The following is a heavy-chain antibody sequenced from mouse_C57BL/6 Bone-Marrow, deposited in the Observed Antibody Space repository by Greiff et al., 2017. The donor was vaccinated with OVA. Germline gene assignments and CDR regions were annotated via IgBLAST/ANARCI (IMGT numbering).Heavy chain of an antibody. Sequence: QVQLQQSGAELARPGASVKLSCKASGYTFTSYGISWVKQRTGPGLEWIGEIYPRSGNTYYNEKFKGKATLTADKSSSTAYMDLRSLTSEDSAVDFCARDYDYDALFDYWGQGTTLTVSS. J-gene: IGHJ2*01. V-gene: IGHV1-81*01. CDR3: ARDYDYDALFDY. CDR2: IYPRSGNT. CDR1: GYTFTSYG. D-gene: IGHD2-4*01.